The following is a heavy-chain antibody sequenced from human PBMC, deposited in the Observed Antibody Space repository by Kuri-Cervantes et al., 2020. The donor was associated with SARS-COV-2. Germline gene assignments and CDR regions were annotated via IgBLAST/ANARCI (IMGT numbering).Heavy chain of an antibody. CDR2: IIPIIGTA. J-gene: IGHJ6*03. CDR3: ARDSSFRDLYYYYYYMDV. V-gene: IGHV1-69*06. Sequence: SVKVSCKASGCTFSSYDISWVRQAPGQGLEWMGGIIPIIGTANYAQKFQGRVTITAVKTTSTAYMELSSLRSEDTAVYYCARDSSFRDLYYYYYYMDVWGKGTTVTVSS. D-gene: IGHD2-15*01. CDR1: GCTFSSYD.